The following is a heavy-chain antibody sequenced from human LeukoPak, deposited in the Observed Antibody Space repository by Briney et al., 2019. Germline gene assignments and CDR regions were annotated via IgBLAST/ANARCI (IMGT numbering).Heavy chain of an antibody. V-gene: IGHV1-69*06. D-gene: IGHD3-22*01. CDR2: IIPIFGTA. J-gene: IGHJ4*02. CDR1: GGTFSSYA. CDR3: AKDIGPLTHHYDRSGFSGAFDY. Sequence: ASVKVSCKASGGTFSSYAISWVRQAPGQGLEWMGGIIPIFGTANYAQKFQGRVTITADKSTSTAYMELSSLRSEDTAFYYCAKDIGPLTHHYDRSGFSGAFDYWGQGTLVTVSS.